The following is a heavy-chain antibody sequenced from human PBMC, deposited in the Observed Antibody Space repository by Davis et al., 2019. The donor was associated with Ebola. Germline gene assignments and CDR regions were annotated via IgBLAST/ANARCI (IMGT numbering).Heavy chain of an antibody. Sequence: SVKVSCKASGYTFTSYGITWVRQAPGQGLEWMGWINPHNGNTNYAQNVQGRVTMTTDTSTSTAYMEVGILRSDDTAVYYCASAQFPTTSDHWGQGTLVTVSS. D-gene: IGHD1-1*01. CDR3: ASAQFPTTSDH. CDR1: GYTFTSYG. CDR2: INPHNGNT. V-gene: IGHV1-18*04. J-gene: IGHJ4*02.